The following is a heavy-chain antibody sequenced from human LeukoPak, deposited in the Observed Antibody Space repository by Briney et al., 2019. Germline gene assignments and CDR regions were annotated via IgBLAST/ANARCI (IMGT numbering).Heavy chain of an antibody. V-gene: IGHV3-7*01. Sequence: GGSLRLSCAASGFTFSNYWMSWVRQAPGKGLEWVANIKEDGSEKYYVDSVKGRSTISRDNARNSLYLQMNSLRAEDTAVYYGASGRQLGYWGQGTLVTVSS. CDR3: ASGRQLGY. D-gene: IGHD6-13*01. J-gene: IGHJ4*02. CDR1: GFTFSNYW. CDR2: IKEDGSEK.